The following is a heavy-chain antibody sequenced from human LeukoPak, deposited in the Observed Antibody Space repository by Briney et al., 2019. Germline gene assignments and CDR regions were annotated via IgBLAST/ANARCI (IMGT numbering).Heavy chain of an antibody. J-gene: IGHJ6*03. CDR3: ARHGYSSSWYGLDYYYYMEV. V-gene: IGHV4-34*01. Sequence: SETLSLTCAVYGGSFSGYYWSWIRQPPGKGLEWIGEINHSGSTNYNPSLKSRVTISVDTSKNQFSLKLSSVTAADTAVYYCARHGYSSSWYGLDYYYYMEVWGKGTTVTISS. CDR1: GGSFSGYY. D-gene: IGHD6-13*01. CDR2: INHSGST.